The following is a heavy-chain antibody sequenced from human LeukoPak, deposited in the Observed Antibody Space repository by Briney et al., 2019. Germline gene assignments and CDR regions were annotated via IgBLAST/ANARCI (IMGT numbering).Heavy chain of an antibody. CDR1: GDSFSRRSSY. CDR2: ISYSGST. J-gene: IGHJ4*02. Sequence: PSETLSLTCTASGDSFSRRSSYWGWLRQPPGKGLEWIGSISYSGSTSYNPSLKSRVTISVDTSKSQSSLKLTSVTAADTAVYYCAGDGDTINWFFYWGQGTLVTVSS. V-gene: IGHV4-39*07. CDR3: AGDGDTINWFFY. D-gene: IGHD3-10*01.